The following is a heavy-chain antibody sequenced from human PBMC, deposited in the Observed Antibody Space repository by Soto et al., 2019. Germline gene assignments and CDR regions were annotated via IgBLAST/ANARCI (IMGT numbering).Heavy chain of an antibody. CDR2: INPNSGGT. J-gene: IGHJ6*02. CDR3: ARERGYSGYDFGYYYGMDV. V-gene: IGHV1-2*04. D-gene: IGHD5-12*01. CDR1: GYTFTGYY. Sequence: ASVKVSCKASGYTFTGYYMHWVRQAPGQGLEWMGWINPNSGGTNYAQKFRGWVTMTRDTSISTAYMELSRLRSDDTAVYYCARERGYSGYDFGYYYGMDVWGQGTTVTVSS.